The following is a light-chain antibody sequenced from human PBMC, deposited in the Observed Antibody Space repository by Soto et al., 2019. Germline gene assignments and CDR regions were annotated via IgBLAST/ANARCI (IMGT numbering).Light chain of an antibody. Sequence: QSALTQPASVSGSPGQSITISCTGTSSDVGGYNYVSWYQQHPGKAPKLMIYDVSNRPSGVSDRFSGSKSGNTASLTISGLLAEDEDDYYCSSYTSSSALEVFGTGTKLTVL. J-gene: IGLJ1*01. CDR1: SSDVGGYNY. CDR2: DVS. CDR3: SSYTSSSALEV. V-gene: IGLV2-14*01.